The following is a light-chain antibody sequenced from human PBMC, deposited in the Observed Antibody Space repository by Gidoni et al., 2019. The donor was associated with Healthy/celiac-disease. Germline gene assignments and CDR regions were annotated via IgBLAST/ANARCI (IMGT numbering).Light chain of an antibody. J-gene: IGKJ2*01. CDR3: QQYNNWPPLYT. CDR2: GAS. CDR1: QSVSSN. Sequence: EIVMTQSPATLSVSPGERATLSCRASQSVSSNLAWYQQTPGQAPMLLIYGASTRATGIPSRFSGSGSGTEFTLTISSLQSEDFAVYYCQQYNNWPPLYTFGQGTKLEIK. V-gene: IGKV3-15*01.